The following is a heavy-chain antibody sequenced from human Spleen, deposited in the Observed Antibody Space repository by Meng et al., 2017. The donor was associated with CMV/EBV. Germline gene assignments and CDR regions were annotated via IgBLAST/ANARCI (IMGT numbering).Heavy chain of an antibody. D-gene: IGHD1-26*01. Sequence: GESLKISCVVSGFIDNNYYMTWVRQAPGKGLEWVSVVYTGGTTYYADAVQGRFTISRDHSKNILYLQMNSLRSEDTAVYYCAIEVELIESRDYWGQGMLVTVSS. CDR1: GFIDNNYY. V-gene: IGHV3-66*02. J-gene: IGHJ4*02. CDR2: VYTGGTT. CDR3: AIEVELIESRDY.